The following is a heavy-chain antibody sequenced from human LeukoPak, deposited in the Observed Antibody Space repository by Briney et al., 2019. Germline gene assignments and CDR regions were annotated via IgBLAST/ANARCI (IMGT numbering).Heavy chain of an antibody. CDR2: INPNSGGT. CDR3: ASSTVWFGELLGY. D-gene: IGHD3-10*01. V-gene: IGHV1-2*02. CDR1: GYTFTSYD. Sequence: GASVKVSCKASGYTFTSYDINWVRQAPGQGLEWMGWINPNSGGTNYAQKFQGRVTMTRDTSISTAYMELSRLRSDDTAVYYCASSTVWFGELLGYWGQGTLVTVSS. J-gene: IGHJ4*02.